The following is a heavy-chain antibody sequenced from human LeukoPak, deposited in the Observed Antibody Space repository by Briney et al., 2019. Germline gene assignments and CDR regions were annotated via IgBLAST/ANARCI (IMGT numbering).Heavy chain of an antibody. J-gene: IGHJ4*02. CDR2: IGTAGDT. CDR3: ARADYGKGFDY. Sequence: GGSLRLSCAASGLTFSSYDMHWVRQATGKGLEWVSAIGTAGDTYYPGSVKGRFTISRENAKNSLYLQMNSLRAGDTAVYYCARADYGKGFDYWGQGTLVTVSS. V-gene: IGHV3-13*01. CDR1: GLTFSSYD. D-gene: IGHD4-17*01.